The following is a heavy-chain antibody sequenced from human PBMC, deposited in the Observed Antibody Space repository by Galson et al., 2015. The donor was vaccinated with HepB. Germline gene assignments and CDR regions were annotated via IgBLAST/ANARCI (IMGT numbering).Heavy chain of an antibody. V-gene: IGHV6-1*01. CDR1: GDSVSNNMVG. CDR2: TYYRSKWFD. D-gene: IGHD6-19*01. J-gene: IGHJ4*02. Sequence: CAISGDSVSNNMVGWNWIRQSPSRGLEWLGRTYYRSKWFDNHDLSVKSRITIRPDTSKNQVSLQLNSVTPEDTAVYYCARLMAGHFDYWGQGALVTVSS. CDR3: ARLMAGHFDY.